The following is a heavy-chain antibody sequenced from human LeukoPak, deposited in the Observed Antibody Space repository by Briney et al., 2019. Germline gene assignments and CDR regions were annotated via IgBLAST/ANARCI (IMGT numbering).Heavy chain of an antibody. CDR2: INHSGST. V-gene: IGHV4-34*01. Sequence: SETLSLTCAVYGGSFSGYYWSWIRQPPGKGLEWIGEINHSGSTNYNPSLKSRVTISVDTSKNQFSLKLSSVTAADTAVYYCARAWHHIAAARWDYWGQGTLVTVSS. D-gene: IGHD6-25*01. J-gene: IGHJ4*02. CDR3: ARAWHHIAAARWDY. CDR1: GGSFSGYY.